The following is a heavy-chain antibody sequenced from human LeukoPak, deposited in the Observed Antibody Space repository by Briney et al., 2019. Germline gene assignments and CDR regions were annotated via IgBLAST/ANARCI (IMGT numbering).Heavy chain of an antibody. CDR1: GGSISSGSYY. J-gene: IGHJ4*02. CDR3: ASDGAVAGTGPTNY. D-gene: IGHD6-19*01. V-gene: IGHV4-61*02. CDR2: IYTSGST. Sequence: SQTLSLTCTVSGGSISSGSYYWSWIRQPAGKGLEWIGRIYTSGSTNYNPSLKSRVTISVDTSKNQFSLKLSSVTAADTAVYYCASDGAVAGTGPTNYWGQGTLVTVSS.